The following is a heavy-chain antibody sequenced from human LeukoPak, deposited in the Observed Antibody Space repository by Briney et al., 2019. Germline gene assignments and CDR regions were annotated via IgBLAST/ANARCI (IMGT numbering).Heavy chain of an antibody. Sequence: GSLRLSCTAFGFTLSTYTMNWVRQAPGKGLEWVSYISSTSTTKYYADSVKGRFTISRDNSKNSLDLQMNRLTAEDTAVYYCARDRSLVDGDYGVWFDAWGQGSLVTVSS. J-gene: IGHJ5*02. V-gene: IGHV3-48*04. CDR2: ISSTSTTK. CDR1: GFTLSTYT. D-gene: IGHD4-17*01. CDR3: ARDRSLVDGDYGVWFDA.